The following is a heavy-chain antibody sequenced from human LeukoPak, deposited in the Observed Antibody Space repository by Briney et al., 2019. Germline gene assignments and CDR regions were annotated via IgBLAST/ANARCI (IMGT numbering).Heavy chain of an antibody. D-gene: IGHD6-25*01. CDR2: INPNSGGT. CDR3: ARDPTYQRRFYYFDY. J-gene: IGHJ4*02. V-gene: IGHV1-2*02. Sequence: ASVKVSCKASGYTFTGYYMHWVRQAPGQGLEWMGWINPNSGGTNYAQKFQGRVTMTRDTSISTAYMELSRLRSDDTAVYYCARDPTYQRRFYYFDYRGQGTLVTVSS. CDR1: GYTFTGYY.